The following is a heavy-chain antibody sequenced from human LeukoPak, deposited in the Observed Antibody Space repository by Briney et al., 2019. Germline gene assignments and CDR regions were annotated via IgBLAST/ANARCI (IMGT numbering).Heavy chain of an antibody. J-gene: IGHJ6*02. Sequence: GESLKISCKGSGYSFTSYWIGWVRQMPGKGLEWMGIIYPGDSDTRYSPSFQGQVTISADKSISTAYLQWSSLKASDTAMYYCARHYNRVRYYYGMDVWGQGTTVTVSS. V-gene: IGHV5-51*01. CDR1: GYSFTSYW. CDR2: IYPGDSDT. D-gene: IGHD5-24*01. CDR3: ARHYNRVRYYYGMDV.